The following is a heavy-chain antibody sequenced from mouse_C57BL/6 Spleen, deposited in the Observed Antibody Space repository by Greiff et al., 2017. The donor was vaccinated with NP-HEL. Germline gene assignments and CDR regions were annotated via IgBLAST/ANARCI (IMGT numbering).Heavy chain of an antibody. D-gene: IGHD2-4*01. CDR1: GYSITSGYY. Sequence: EVQRVESGPGLVKPSQSLSLTCSVTGYSITSGYYWNWIRQFPGNKLEWMGYISYDGSNKYTPSLKNRITITRDTSKNQFFLKLTSVTTEDTATYYCASPYDYDHWYFDVWGTGTTVTVSS. CDR2: ISYDGSN. J-gene: IGHJ1*03. V-gene: IGHV3-6*01. CDR3: ASPYDYDHWYFDV.